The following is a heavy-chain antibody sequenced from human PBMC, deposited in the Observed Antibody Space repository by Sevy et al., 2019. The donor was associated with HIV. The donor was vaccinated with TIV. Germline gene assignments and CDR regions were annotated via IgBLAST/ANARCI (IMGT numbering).Heavy chain of an antibody. CDR3: AKDMALNYYGSGSYYNTQDGMDV. V-gene: IGHV3-30*18. J-gene: IGHJ6*02. D-gene: IGHD3-10*01. Sequence: GGSLRLSCAASGFSFSNYAMHWVRQAPGKGLEWVAVISYEGSDEDYSDSVKGRFTISRDNSKNTLSLQMNSLTVEDTAVYYCAKDMALNYYGSGSYYNTQDGMDVWGLGTTVTVSS. CDR2: ISYEGSDE. CDR1: GFSFSNYA.